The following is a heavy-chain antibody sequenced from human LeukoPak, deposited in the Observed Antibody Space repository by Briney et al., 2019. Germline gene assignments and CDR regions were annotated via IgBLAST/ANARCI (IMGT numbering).Heavy chain of an antibody. J-gene: IGHJ5*02. CDR1: GYSISSGYY. CDR2: IYHSGST. V-gene: IGHV4-38-2*02. D-gene: IGHD3-16*02. Sequence: PSETLSLTCTVSGYSISSGYYWGWIRQPPGKGLEGIGSIYHSGSTYYNPSLKSRVTISVDTSKNQFSLKLSSVTAADTAVYYCAREGIMITFGGVIVPLHWFDPWGQGTLVTVSS. CDR3: AREGIMITFGGVIVPLHWFDP.